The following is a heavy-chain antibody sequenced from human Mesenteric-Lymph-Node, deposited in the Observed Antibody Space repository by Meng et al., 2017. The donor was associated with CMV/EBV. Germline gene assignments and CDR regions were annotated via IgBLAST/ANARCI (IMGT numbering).Heavy chain of an antibody. CDR3: ARGRGFWSGHMADWFDP. Sequence: GGSLRLSCAASGFTFSSYSMNWVRQAPGKGLEWVSSISSSSSYIYYADSVKGRFTISRDNAKNSLYLQMNSLRAEDTAVYYCARGRGFWSGHMADWFDPWGQGTLVTVSS. D-gene: IGHD3-3*01. CDR2: ISSSSSYI. CDR1: GFTFSSYS. J-gene: IGHJ5*02. V-gene: IGHV3-21*04.